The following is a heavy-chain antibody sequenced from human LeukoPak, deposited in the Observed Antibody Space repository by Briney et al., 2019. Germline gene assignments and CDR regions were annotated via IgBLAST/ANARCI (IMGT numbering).Heavy chain of an antibody. CDR2: ISYDGSNK. D-gene: IGHD4-17*01. V-gene: IGHV3-30-3*02. Sequence: GGSLRLSCAASGFTFSSYAMHWVRQAPGKGLEWVAVISYDGSNKYYADSVKGRFTISRDNSKNTLYLQMNSLRAEDTAVYYCAKCADYGDYEAIWGQGTLVTVSS. CDR3: AKCADYGDYEAI. J-gene: IGHJ4*02. CDR1: GFTFSSYA.